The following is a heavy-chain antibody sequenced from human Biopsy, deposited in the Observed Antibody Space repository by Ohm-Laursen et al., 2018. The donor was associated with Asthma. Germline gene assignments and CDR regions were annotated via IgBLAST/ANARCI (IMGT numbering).Heavy chain of an antibody. CDR1: GNAMSTSGSY. Sequence: SETLSLTCTVSGNAMSTSGSYWGWIRQSPGKGLEWIGSIYYSGRTYYNPSLESRVTISAGTSKNHFSLKVTSVTAADTAVYYCARAVSSSSYWYFDLWGRGDLVTVSS. D-gene: IGHD6-6*01. V-gene: IGHV4-39*02. CDR3: ARAVSSSSYWYFDL. CDR2: IYYSGRT. J-gene: IGHJ2*01.